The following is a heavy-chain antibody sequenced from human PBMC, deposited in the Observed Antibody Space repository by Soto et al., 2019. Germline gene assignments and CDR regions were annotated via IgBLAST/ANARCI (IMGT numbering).Heavy chain of an antibody. CDR2: ISGSGGST. CDR1: GFTFSSYA. CDR3: ASAPPYYDFWSGYYTHYYYGMYV. J-gene: IGHJ6*02. V-gene: IGHV3-23*01. D-gene: IGHD3-3*01. Sequence: PGGSLRLSCAASGFTFSSYAMSWVRQAPGKGLEWVSAISGSGGSTYYADSVKGRFTISRDNSKNTLYLQMNSLRAEDTAVYYCASAPPYYDFWSGYYTHYYYGMYVWGQGTTVTVS.